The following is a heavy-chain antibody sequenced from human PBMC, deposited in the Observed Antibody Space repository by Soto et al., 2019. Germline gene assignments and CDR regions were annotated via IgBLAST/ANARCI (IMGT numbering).Heavy chain of an antibody. V-gene: IGHV3-7*03. CDR3: ARDVGPVTIFGEALSGYFDF. Sequence: GGSLRLSCAVSGFSFGTYWMSWVRQAPGKRLEWLASIKEDGSERYYLDSVKGRFTISRDNAKDSLSLQMNSLRGEDTAFYYCARDVGPVTIFGEALSGYFDFWGQGTLVTVSS. J-gene: IGHJ4*02. CDR1: GFSFGTYW. CDR2: IKEDGSER. D-gene: IGHD3-3*01.